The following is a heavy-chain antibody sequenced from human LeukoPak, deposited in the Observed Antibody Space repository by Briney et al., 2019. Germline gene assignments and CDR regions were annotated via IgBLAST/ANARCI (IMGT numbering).Heavy chain of an antibody. CDR2: ISSSSSYI. J-gene: IGHJ4*02. CDR1: GFTFSSYS. CDR3: ARGGFYYGYCSSTSCPFFDY. Sequence: PGGSLRLSCAASGFTFSSYSMNWVRQAPGKGLEWVSSISSSSSYIYYADSVKGRFTISRDNAKNSLYLQMNSLRAEDTAVYYCARGGFYYGYCSSTSCPFFDYWGQGTLVTVSS. D-gene: IGHD2-2*01. V-gene: IGHV3-21*01.